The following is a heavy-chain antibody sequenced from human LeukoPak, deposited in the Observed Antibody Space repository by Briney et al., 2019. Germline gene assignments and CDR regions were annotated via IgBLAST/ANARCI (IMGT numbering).Heavy chain of an antibody. D-gene: IGHD3-3*01. CDR2: ISGNGGSR. Sequence: GGSLTLSCAASGFTFSTYTMHWVRQAPGKGLEYVSSISGNGGSREYANSVKGRFTISRDNSRNTLYLQMGSLRAEDTAVYYCASEIIFGSFDYWGQGTLVTVSS. CDR3: ASEIIFGSFDY. V-gene: IGHV3-64*01. CDR1: GFTFSTYT. J-gene: IGHJ4*02.